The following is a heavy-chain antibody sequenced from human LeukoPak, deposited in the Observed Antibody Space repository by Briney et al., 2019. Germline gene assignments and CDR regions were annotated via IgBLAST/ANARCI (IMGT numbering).Heavy chain of an antibody. CDR1: GFTFSSYS. Sequence: PGGSLRLSCAASGFTFSSYSMNWVRQAPGKGLEWVSYISSGTSNIYYADSVKGRFTISRDNAKNSLYLQMNSLRDEDTAVYYCASGMRNSFYYYMDVWGKGTTVTVSS. CDR3: ASGMRNSFYYYMDV. V-gene: IGHV3-48*02. J-gene: IGHJ6*03. CDR2: ISSGTSNI. D-gene: IGHD1-26*01.